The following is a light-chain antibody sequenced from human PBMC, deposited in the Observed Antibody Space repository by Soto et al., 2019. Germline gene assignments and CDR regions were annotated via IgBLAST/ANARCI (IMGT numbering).Light chain of an antibody. V-gene: IGKV3-15*01. Sequence: PGERATLSCRASQSLSSSLAWYQQKPGQAPRVLIYGASTRATGIPAKFSGGGSGTEFTLTISSLQSEDFAIYYCQQYKDGWTFGQGTRWRS. CDR2: GAS. CDR1: QSLSSS. CDR3: QQYKDGWT. J-gene: IGKJ1*01.